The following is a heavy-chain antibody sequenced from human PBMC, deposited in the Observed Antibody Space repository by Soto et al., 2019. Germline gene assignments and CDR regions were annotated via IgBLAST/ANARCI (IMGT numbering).Heavy chain of an antibody. V-gene: IGHV1-18*04. Sequence: QVQLVQSGAEVKKPGASVKVSCKASGYTFTSYGISWVRQAPGQGLEWMGWISAYNGNTNDAQKLQGRVTMTTDTSTSTAYMELRSLRSDDTAVYYCASDVGPGLRWYRTDYWGQGPLVTVSS. CDR2: ISAYNGNT. CDR1: GYTFTSYG. J-gene: IGHJ4*02. CDR3: ASDVGPGLRWYRTDY. D-gene: IGHD4-17*01.